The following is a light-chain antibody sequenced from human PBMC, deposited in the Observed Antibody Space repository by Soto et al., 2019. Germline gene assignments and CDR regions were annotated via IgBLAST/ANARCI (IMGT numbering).Light chain of an antibody. CDR1: QSVGTY. V-gene: IGKV3-11*01. CDR2: DAS. J-gene: IGKJ1*01. Sequence: EIVLTQSPATLSLSPGESATLSCRASQSVGTYLAWYQQKPGQAPRLLIYDASNRATGIPARFSGSGSGTDFTLTISSLEPEDFVVYYCQQRSSWPMTFGQGT. CDR3: QQRSSWPMT.